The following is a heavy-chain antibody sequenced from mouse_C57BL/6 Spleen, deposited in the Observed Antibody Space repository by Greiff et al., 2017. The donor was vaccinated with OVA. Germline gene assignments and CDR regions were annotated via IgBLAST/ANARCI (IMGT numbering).Heavy chain of an antibody. J-gene: IGHJ3*01. V-gene: IGHV1-61*01. CDR1: GYTFTSYW. Sequence: SCKASGYTFTSYWMDWVKQRPGQGLEWIGNIYPSDSETHYNQKFKDKATLTVDKSSSTAYMQLSSLTSEDSAVYYCARGWFAYWGQGTLVTVSA. CDR3: ARGWFAY. CDR2: IYPSDSET.